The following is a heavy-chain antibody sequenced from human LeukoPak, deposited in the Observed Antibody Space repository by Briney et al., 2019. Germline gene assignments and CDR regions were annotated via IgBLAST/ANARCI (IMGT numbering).Heavy chain of an antibody. Sequence: PGGSLRLSCAASGFTVSSNYMSWVRQAPGKGLEWVSVIYSGGSTYYADSVKGRFTISRDNSKNTLYLQMNSLRAEDTAVYYCARSDYYYGMDVWGQGNTVTVSS. CDR2: IYSGGST. J-gene: IGHJ6*02. CDR3: ARSDYYYGMDV. CDR1: GFTVSSNY. V-gene: IGHV3-53*01.